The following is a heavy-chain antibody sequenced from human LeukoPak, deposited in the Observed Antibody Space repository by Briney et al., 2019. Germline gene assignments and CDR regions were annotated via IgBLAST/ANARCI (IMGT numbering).Heavy chain of an antibody. CDR2: IIPIFGTA. Sequence: SVKVSYKASGGTFNIYAISWVRQAPGQGLEWRGGIIPIFGTANYTQKFQGRVTITADKSTSTAYMGLSSLRSEDTAAYYCARDSARERGLWFDPWGQGTLVTVSS. V-gene: IGHV1-69*06. CDR1: GGTFNIYA. D-gene: IGHD3-16*01. CDR3: ARDSARERGLWFDP. J-gene: IGHJ5*02.